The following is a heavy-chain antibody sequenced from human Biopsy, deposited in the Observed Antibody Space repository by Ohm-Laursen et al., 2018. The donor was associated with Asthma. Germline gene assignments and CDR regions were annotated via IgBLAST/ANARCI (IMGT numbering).Heavy chain of an antibody. CDR3: ARGVDRVTGLLDHFDS. V-gene: IGHV4-61*08. J-gene: IGHJ4*02. CDR2: VYYSGST. D-gene: IGHD2-21*02. CDR1: GGSIKSGAFY. Sequence: SGNLSLTCAVSGGSIKSGAFYWSWVRQPPRKGLESIGHVYYSGSTNYNPSLKSRVTISIDASKNQFSLKLTSVTAADTAVYYCARGVDRVTGLLDHFDSWGQGTLVTVSS.